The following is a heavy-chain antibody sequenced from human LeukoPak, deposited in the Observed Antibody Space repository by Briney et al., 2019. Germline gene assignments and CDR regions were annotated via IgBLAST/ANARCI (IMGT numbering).Heavy chain of an antibody. D-gene: IGHD2-2*02. J-gene: IGHJ3*02. CDR3: ARVPDIVVVPAAIKALGAFDI. CDR1: GGTFSSYA. CDR2: IIPIFGTA. Sequence: SVKVSCKASGGTFSSYAISWVRQAPGQGLEWMGGIIPIFGTANYAQKFQGRVTITTDESTSTAYMELSSLRSEDTAVYYCARVPDIVVVPAAIKALGAFDIWGQGTMVTVSS. V-gene: IGHV1-69*05.